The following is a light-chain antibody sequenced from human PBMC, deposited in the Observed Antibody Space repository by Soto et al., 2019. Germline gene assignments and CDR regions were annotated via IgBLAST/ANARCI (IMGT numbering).Light chain of an antibody. CDR2: DVF. CDR3: LQRAAWPWT. J-gene: IGKJ1*01. V-gene: IGKV3-11*01. Sequence: EIVLTQAPATLSLSPGERATLSCRASQSIGNYIAWYQQKPGQAPRLLVYDVFNRATGIPARFSGSGSGTDFTLTISSLEPEDCAVYYCLQRAAWPWTFGQGTKVEVK. CDR1: QSIGNY.